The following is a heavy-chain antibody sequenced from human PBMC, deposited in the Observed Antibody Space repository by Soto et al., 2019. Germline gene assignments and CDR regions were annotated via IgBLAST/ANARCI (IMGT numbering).Heavy chain of an antibody. Sequence: SETLSLTCTVSGGSISSGDYYWSWIRQPPGKGLEWIGYIYYSGSTYYNPSLKSRVTISVDTSKNQFSLKLSSVTAADTAVYYCARESRVYYVHFDYWGQGTLVTVSS. V-gene: IGHV4-30-4*01. CDR1: GGSISSGDYY. J-gene: IGHJ4*02. CDR2: IYYSGST. CDR3: ARESRVYYVHFDY. D-gene: IGHD1-26*01.